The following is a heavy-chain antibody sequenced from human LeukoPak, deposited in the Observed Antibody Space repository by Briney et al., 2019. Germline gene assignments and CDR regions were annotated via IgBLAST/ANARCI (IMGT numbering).Heavy chain of an antibody. V-gene: IGHV1-8*01. J-gene: IGHJ4*02. CDR2: MNSNSGNT. CDR3: ARGSYDFWSQYHDY. CDR1: GYTFTSYD. Sequence: ASVKVSCKASGYTFTSYDINWVRQATGQGLEWMGWMNSNSGNTGYAQKFQGRVTMTRNTSISTAYMELSSLRSEDTAVYYCARGSYDFWSQYHDYWGQGTLVTVSS. D-gene: IGHD3-3*01.